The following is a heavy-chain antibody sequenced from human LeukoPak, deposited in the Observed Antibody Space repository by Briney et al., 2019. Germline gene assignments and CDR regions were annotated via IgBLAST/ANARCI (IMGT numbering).Heavy chain of an antibody. V-gene: IGHV4-4*08. CDR3: ARIPPARYSSGWYYYYYYMDV. CDR2: IYTSGST. J-gene: IGHJ6*03. D-gene: IGHD6-19*01. CDR1: GGSISSYY. Sequence: SETLSLTCTVSGGSISSYYWSWIRQPPGKGLEWIGRIYTSGSTNYNPSLKSRVTISVDTSKNQFSLKLSSVTAADTAVYYCARIPPARYSSGWYYYYYYMDVWGKGTTVTISS.